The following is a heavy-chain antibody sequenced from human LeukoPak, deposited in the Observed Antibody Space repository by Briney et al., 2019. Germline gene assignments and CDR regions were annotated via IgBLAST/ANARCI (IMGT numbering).Heavy chain of an antibody. V-gene: IGHV4-59*01. J-gene: IGHJ4*02. CDR3: ARAKGRTFVYFDY. D-gene: IGHD3-10*01. CDR2: IYYSGST. Sequence: PSETLSLTCTVSGGSISSYYWSWIRQPPGKGLEWIGYIYYSGSTNYNPSLKSRVTISVDTSKNQFSLKLSSVTAADTAVYHCARAKGRTFVYFDYWGQGTLVTVSS. CDR1: GGSISSYY.